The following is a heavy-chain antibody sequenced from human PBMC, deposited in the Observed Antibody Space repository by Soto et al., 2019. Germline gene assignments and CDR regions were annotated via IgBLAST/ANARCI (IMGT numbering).Heavy chain of an antibody. V-gene: IGHV1-2*04. CDR3: ARDRALAIAVARPGYYGMDV. D-gene: IGHD6-19*01. Sequence: GASVKVSCKASRYTFTGYYMHWVRQAPGQGLEWMGWINPNSGGTNYAQKFQGWVTMTRDTSISTAYMELSRLRSDDTAVYYCARDRALAIAVARPGYYGMDVWGQGTTVTVSS. CDR2: INPNSGGT. J-gene: IGHJ6*02. CDR1: RYTFTGYY.